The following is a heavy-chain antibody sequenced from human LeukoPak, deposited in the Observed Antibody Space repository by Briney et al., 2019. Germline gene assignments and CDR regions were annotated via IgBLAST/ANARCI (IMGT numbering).Heavy chain of an antibody. J-gene: IGHJ4*02. CDR2: IYYTGST. Sequence: SETLSLTCTVSGASISSSSHYWGWIRQPPGKGLEWIGSIYYTGSTYYNPSLKSRVTISVDTSKNQFSLKLNSVTAADTAVYYCARGRDGYNFLNRGEYYYFDYWGQGTLVTVSS. CDR3: ARGRDGYNFLNRGEYYYFDY. CDR1: GASISSSSHY. V-gene: IGHV4-39*07. D-gene: IGHD5-24*01.